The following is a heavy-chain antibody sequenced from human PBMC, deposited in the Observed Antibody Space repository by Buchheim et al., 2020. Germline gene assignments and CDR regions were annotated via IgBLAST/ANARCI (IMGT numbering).Heavy chain of an antibody. V-gene: IGHV4-59*05. J-gene: IGHJ4*02. CDR3: ARLDSSGWYYFDY. D-gene: IGHD6-19*01. Sequence: QVQLQESGPRLVNPSETLSLTCSVSGDSISSDYWSWIRQPPGKGLEWIGSIYYSGSTYYNPSLKSRVTISVDTSKNQFSLKLSSVTAADTAVYYCARLDSSGWYYFDYWGQGTL. CDR2: IYYSGST. CDR1: GDSISSDY.